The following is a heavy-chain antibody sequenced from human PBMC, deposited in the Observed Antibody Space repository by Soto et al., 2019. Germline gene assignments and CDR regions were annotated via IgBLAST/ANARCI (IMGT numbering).Heavy chain of an antibody. Sequence: ASVKVSCKTSGGTFISTDTISWVRQAPGQGLEWMGRIIPILGIANYAQKFQGRVTITADKSTSTAYMELSSLRSEDTAVYYCARTPHSRYFDLWGRGTLVTVSS. CDR3: ARTPHSRYFDL. J-gene: IGHJ2*01. CDR2: IIPILGIA. V-gene: IGHV1-69*02. D-gene: IGHD2-15*01. CDR1: GGTFISTDT.